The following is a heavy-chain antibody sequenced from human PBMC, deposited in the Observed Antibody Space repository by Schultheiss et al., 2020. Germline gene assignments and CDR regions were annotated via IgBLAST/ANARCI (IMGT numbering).Heavy chain of an antibody. CDR3: ARVNIVGATDY. D-gene: IGHD1-26*01. Sequence: GGSVRLSCAASGFTFSNYSMNWVRQAPGKGLEWVSYISSSSSTIYYADSVKGRFTISRDNAQNSLYLQMNSLRAEDTAVYYCARVNIVGATDYWGQGTLVTVTS. CDR2: ISSSSSTI. J-gene: IGHJ4*02. V-gene: IGHV3-48*01. CDR1: GFTFSNYS.